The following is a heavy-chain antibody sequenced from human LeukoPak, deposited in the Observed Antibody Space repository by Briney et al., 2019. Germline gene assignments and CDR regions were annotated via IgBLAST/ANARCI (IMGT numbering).Heavy chain of an antibody. Sequence: SGPTLVNPTQTLTPTCTFSGFSLSTSGMCVSWIRQPPGKALEWLARIDWDDDKYYSTSLKTRLTISKDTSKNQVVLTMTNMDPVDTATYYCARTRVGQLRRINWFDPWGQGTLVTVSS. CDR2: IDWDDDK. V-gene: IGHV2-70*11. CDR1: GFSLSTSGMC. J-gene: IGHJ5*02. D-gene: IGHD3-3*01. CDR3: ARTRVGQLRRINWFDP.